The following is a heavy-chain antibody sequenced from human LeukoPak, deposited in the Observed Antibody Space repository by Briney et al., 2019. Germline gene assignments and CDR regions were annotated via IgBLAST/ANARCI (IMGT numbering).Heavy chain of an antibody. CDR1: GLIFSSYA. Sequence: SGGSLRLSCAASGLIFSSYAMSWVRQAPGKGLEWVSAMSGSGGSTYYADSVKGRFTISRDNSKNTLYLQMNSLRAEDTAVYYCAELGITMIGGVWGKGTTVTISS. V-gene: IGHV3-23*01. CDR3: AELGITMIGGV. J-gene: IGHJ6*04. CDR2: MSGSGGST. D-gene: IGHD3-10*02.